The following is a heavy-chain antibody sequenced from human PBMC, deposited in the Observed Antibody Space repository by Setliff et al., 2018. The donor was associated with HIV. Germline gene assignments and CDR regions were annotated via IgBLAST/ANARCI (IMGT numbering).Heavy chain of an antibody. CDR3: AKGGYGGAYYVAGY. CDR2: IYKAGKT. CDR1: GFRVTDTY. J-gene: IGHJ4*02. Sequence: GGSLRLSCEAPGFRVTDTYMAWVRQAPGKGLEWVTLIYKAGKTYYADFVKGRFTIARDDTKNTVSLQMTNLEPGDTAMYYCAKGGYGGAYYVAGYWGQGTKVTVSS. V-gene: IGHV3-53*01. D-gene: IGHD5-18*01.